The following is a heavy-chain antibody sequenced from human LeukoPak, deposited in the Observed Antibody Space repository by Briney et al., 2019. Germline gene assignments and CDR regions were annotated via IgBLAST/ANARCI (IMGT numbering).Heavy chain of an antibody. D-gene: IGHD3-3*01. CDR1: GFTVSSNY. Sequence: GGSLRLSCAASGFTVSSNYMSWVRQAPGKGLEWVSVIYSGGSTYYADSVKGRFTISRDNSKNTLYLQMNSLRAEDTAVYYCAKDGYDFWSGYYPLYYYYMDVWGKGTTVTVSS. CDR2: IYSGGST. CDR3: AKDGYDFWSGYYPLYYYYMDV. J-gene: IGHJ6*03. V-gene: IGHV3-53*01.